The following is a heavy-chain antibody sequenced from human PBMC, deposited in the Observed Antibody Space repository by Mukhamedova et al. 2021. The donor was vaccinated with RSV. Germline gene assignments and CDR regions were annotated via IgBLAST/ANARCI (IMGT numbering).Heavy chain of an antibody. J-gene: IGHJ4*02. Sequence: GGNTYNNPSLKSRVTISVDTSKNQFSLKLTSVTAADTAVYYCAMGGLAFGYYFDSLFQCTLVTLSS. V-gene: IGHV4-39*01. CDR3: AMGGLAFGYYFDS. D-gene: IGHD3-16*01. CDR2: GGNT.